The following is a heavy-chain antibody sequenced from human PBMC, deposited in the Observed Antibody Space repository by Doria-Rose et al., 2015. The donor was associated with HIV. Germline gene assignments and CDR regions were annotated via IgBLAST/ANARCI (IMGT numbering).Heavy chain of an antibody. V-gene: IGHV4-4*09. J-gene: IGHJ6*03. Sequence: VQLQESGPGLVKPAETLSLTCTVSGGSISSYYWNWIRQPPGKGLEWIGYIYSSGGTRYNSSLKSRVTISIDTSKNQFSLKLSSVTAADRAVYYCARFRPSRGIYYSLDVWGKGTTVTVSS. CDR3: ARFRPSRGIYYSLDV. CDR1: GGSISSYY. CDR2: IYSSGGT. D-gene: IGHD3-10*01.